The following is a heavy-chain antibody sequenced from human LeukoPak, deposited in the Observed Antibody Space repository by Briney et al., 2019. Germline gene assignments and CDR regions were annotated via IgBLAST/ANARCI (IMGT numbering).Heavy chain of an antibody. CDR1: GFTFSSYA. V-gene: IGHV3-23*01. CDR2: ISGSGGST. Sequence: PGGSLRLSCAASGFTFSSYAMNWVRQAPGKGLEWVSTISGSGGSTYYADSVKGRFTISRDNSKNTLYVQMNSLRAEDTAIYYCTKGSPGFYYYMDVWGGGTTVTVSS. J-gene: IGHJ6*03. D-gene: IGHD5-12*01. CDR3: TKGSPGFYYYMDV.